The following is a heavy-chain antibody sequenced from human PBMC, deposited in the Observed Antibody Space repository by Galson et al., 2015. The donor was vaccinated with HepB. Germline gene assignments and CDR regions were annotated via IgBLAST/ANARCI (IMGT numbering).Heavy chain of an antibody. J-gene: IGHJ4*02. CDR1: GFNFDDAW. CDR2: IKSRISGETT. CDR3: TADLYTSNGYSNDH. Sequence: SLRLSCAASGFNFDDAWMSWVRQAPGKGLDWVGRIKSRISGETTDYSAAVKGRFSISRDDSKNTLYLQMNSLKTEDTAVYYCTADLYTSNGYSNDHWGQGTLVTVSS. D-gene: IGHD3-22*01. V-gene: IGHV3-15*01.